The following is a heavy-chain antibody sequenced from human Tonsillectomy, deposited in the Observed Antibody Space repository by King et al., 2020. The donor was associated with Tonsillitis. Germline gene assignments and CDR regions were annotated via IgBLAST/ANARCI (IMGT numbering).Heavy chain of an antibody. Sequence: VQLVESGGGWLNPGGSFSSSWEALEFGFIGAWWSGSGRAQGRGWEGFGGFKRKMVVGQTNNVAPVKGRFTISRNDSKSTLYLQINSLKTEDTGVYYCTTVNYFDSSGSAWEYGLDVWGQGTTVTVSS. V-gene: IGHV3-15*01. CDR2: FKRKMVVGQT. CDR1: EFGFIGAW. J-gene: IGHJ6*02. CDR3: TTVNYFDSSGSAWEYGLDV. D-gene: IGHD3-22*01.